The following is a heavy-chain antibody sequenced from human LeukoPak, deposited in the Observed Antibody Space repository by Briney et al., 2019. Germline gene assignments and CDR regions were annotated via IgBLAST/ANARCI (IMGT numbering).Heavy chain of an antibody. CDR2: IYYSGST. V-gene: IGHV4-31*03. Sequence: SQTRSLTCTVSGGSISSGGYYWSWIRQHPGKGLEWIGYIYYSGSTYYNPSLKSRVTISVDTSKNQFSLKLSSVTAADTAVYYCASRSIAVAGTNYWGQGTLVTVSS. D-gene: IGHD6-19*01. CDR1: GGSISSGGYY. J-gene: IGHJ4*02. CDR3: ASRSIAVAGTNY.